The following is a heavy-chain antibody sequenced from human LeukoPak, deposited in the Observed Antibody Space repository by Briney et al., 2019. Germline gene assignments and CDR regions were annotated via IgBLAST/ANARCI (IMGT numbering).Heavy chain of an antibody. CDR3: AGTTRTGDLGY. V-gene: IGHV4-4*07. J-gene: IGHJ4*02. D-gene: IGHD7-27*01. CDR1: GGSISSYY. Sequence: SENLSLTCTVSGGSISSYYWSWIRQPAGKGLEWIGRIYTSGSTNYNPSLKSRVTMSVDTSKNQFSLKLSSVTAADTAVYYCAGTTRTGDLGYWGQGTLVTVSS. CDR2: IYTSGST.